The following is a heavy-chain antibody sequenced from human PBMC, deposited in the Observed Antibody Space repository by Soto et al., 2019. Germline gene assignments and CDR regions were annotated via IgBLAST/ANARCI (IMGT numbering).Heavy chain of an antibody. Sequence: AASVKVSCKASGGTFSSYAISWVRQAPGQGLEWMGGIIPIFGTANYAQKFQGRVTITADESTSTAYMELSSLRSEDTAVYYCARDLLVGATIYYFDYWGQGALVTVSS. CDR2: IIPIFGTA. J-gene: IGHJ4*02. CDR3: ARDLLVGATIYYFDY. V-gene: IGHV1-69*13. CDR1: GGTFSSYA. D-gene: IGHD1-26*01.